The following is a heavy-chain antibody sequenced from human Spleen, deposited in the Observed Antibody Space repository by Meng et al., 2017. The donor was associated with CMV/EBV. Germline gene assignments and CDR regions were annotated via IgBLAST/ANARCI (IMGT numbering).Heavy chain of an antibody. D-gene: IGHD3-3*01. CDR2: ISYDGSNK. Sequence: GGSLRLSCAASGFTFSSYAMHWVRQAPGKGLEWVAVISYDGSNKYYADSVKGRFTISRDNSKNSLYLQMNSLRAEDTALYYCAKSLSGSRNYGMDVWGQGTTVTVSS. CDR1: GFTFSSYA. V-gene: IGHV3-30-3*02. CDR3: AKSLSGSRNYGMDV. J-gene: IGHJ6*02.